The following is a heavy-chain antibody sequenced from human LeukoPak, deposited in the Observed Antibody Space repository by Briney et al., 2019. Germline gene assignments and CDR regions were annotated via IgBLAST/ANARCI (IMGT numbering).Heavy chain of an antibody. V-gene: IGHV4-4*07. CDR2: IHTSGST. Sequence: PSETLSLTCTVSGGSISSYYWSWIRQPAGKGLEWIGRIHTSGSTNYNPSLKSRVTMSVDTSKNQFSLKLSSVTAADTAVYYCARDRIAAAALGAFDIWGQGTMVTVSS. CDR1: GGSISSYY. CDR3: ARDRIAAAALGAFDI. D-gene: IGHD6-13*01. J-gene: IGHJ3*02.